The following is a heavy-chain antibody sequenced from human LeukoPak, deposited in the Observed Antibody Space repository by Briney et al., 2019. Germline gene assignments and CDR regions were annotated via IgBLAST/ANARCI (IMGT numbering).Heavy chain of an antibody. CDR1: GFTFNSYG. D-gene: IGHD3-10*01. Sequence: GKSLRLSCAASGFTFNSYGMHWVRQAPGKGLEWVALIWYDGSKKYYADSVKGRFTISRDNSKNTLYLQMSSLRAEDTAVLYCVRDFGSGYCLDYWGQGTLVTVSS. CDR2: IWYDGSKK. J-gene: IGHJ4*02. V-gene: IGHV3-33*01. CDR3: VRDFGSGYCLDY.